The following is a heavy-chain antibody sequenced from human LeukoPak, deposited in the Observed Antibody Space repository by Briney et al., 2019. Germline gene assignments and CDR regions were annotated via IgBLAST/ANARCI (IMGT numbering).Heavy chain of an antibody. CDR1: GGTFSSYA. CDR2: IIPIFGTA. J-gene: IGHJ4*02. Sequence: ASVKVSCKASGGTFSSYALSWVRQAPGQGLEWMGGIIPIFGTANYAQKFQGRVTITADESTSTAYMELSSLRSEDTAVYYCAAVVPAVMGYFDYWGQGTLVTVSS. V-gene: IGHV1-69*13. CDR3: AAVVPAVMGYFDY. D-gene: IGHD2-2*01.